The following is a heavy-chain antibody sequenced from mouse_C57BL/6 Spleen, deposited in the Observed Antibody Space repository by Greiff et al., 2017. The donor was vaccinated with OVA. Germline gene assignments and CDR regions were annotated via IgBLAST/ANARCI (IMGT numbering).Heavy chain of an antibody. V-gene: IGHV1-81*01. CDR2: IYPRSGNT. J-gene: IGHJ2*01. CDR1: GYTFTSYG. D-gene: IGHD1-1*01. CDR3: ARTEIYGSRREGYFDY. Sequence: QVQLQQSGAELARPGASVKLSCKASGYTFTSYGISWVKQRTGQGLEWIGEIYPRSGNTYYNEKFKGKATLTADKSSSTAYMELRSLTSEDSAVYFCARTEIYGSRREGYFDYWGQGTTLTVSS.